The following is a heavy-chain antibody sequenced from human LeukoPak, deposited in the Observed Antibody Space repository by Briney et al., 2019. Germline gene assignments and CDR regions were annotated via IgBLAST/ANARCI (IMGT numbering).Heavy chain of an antibody. J-gene: IGHJ4*02. CDR2: ITSSSSDT. Sequence: GGSLRLSCAASGFTFSDYYMSWIRQAPGKGLEWISYITSSSSDTKYADPVKGRFTISRDNAKKSLCLQMNSLRAEDTAVYYCARDYDILTGYFRGGFDYWGQGTLVTVSS. CDR1: GFTFSDYY. CDR3: ARDYDILTGYFRGGFDY. V-gene: IGHV3-11*05. D-gene: IGHD3-9*01.